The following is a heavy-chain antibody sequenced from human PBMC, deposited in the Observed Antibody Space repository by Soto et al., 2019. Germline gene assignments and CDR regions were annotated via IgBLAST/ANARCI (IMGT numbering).Heavy chain of an antibody. D-gene: IGHD1-26*01. V-gene: IGHV1-69*13. CDR3: ATVSGSYTDAFDI. Sequence: ASVKVSCKASGGTFSSYAISWVRQAPGQGLEWMGGIIPIFGTANYAQKFQGRVTITADESTSTAYMELSSLRSEDTAVYYCATVSGSYTDAFDIWGQGTMVTVSS. J-gene: IGHJ3*02. CDR1: GGTFSSYA. CDR2: IIPIFGTA.